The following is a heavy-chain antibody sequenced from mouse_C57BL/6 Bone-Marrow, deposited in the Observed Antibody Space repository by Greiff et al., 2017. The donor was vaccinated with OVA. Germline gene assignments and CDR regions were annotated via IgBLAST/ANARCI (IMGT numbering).Heavy chain of an antibody. CDR1: GYSITSGYY. CDR3: TRRICYGYVYFDC. V-gene: IGHV3-6*01. Sequence: EVKLVESGPGLVKPSQSLSLTCSVTGYSITSGYYWNWIRQSPGNILEWMGYISYDGSNNYNPSLKNRISITRDTSKNQFFLKLNTVTTEDAATYYCTRRICYGYVYFDCWGQGTTLTVSS. D-gene: IGHD2-2*01. CDR2: ISYDGSN. J-gene: IGHJ2*01.